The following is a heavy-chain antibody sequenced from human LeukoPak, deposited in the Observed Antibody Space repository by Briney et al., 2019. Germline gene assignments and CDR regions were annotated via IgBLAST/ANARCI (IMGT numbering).Heavy chain of an antibody. CDR2: IYYSGST. Sequence: SETLSLTCTVSGGSISSYYWSWIRQPPGKGLEWIGYIYYSGSTNYNPSLKSRVTISVDTSKNQFSLKLSSVTAADTAVYYCARGRRRLLWFGELPDWFDPWGQGTLVTVSS. D-gene: IGHD3-10*01. CDR3: ARGRRRLLWFGELPDWFDP. CDR1: GGSISSYY. J-gene: IGHJ5*02. V-gene: IGHV4-59*12.